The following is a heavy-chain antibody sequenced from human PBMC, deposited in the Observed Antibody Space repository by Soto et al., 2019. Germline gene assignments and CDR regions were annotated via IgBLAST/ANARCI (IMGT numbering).Heavy chain of an antibody. CDR1: GDSVSTNNAT. Sequence: SQTLTLTCTISGDSVSTNNATRDWMSQSPWRGLEWLGRTYYRSKWFNDYAVSVKGRISINPDTSNNQFSLQLNSVTPDDTAVYYCARLIGNSWFDSWGQGTLVTVSS. CDR2: TYYRSKWFN. J-gene: IGHJ5*01. V-gene: IGHV6-1*01. D-gene: IGHD2-8*01. CDR3: ARLIGNSWFDS.